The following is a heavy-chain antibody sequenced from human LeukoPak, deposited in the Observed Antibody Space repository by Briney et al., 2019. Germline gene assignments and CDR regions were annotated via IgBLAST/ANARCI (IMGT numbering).Heavy chain of an antibody. V-gene: IGHV4-34*01. CDR3: AFSSREKDSRAFEY. Sequence: PSETLSLTCAVYGGSFSVYYWSWIRQPPGKGLEWIGEINHSGSTNYNPSLKSRVTISVDTSKNQFSLKLSSVTAADTAVYYCAFSSREKDSRAFEYWGQGTLVTVSS. CDR1: GGSFSVYY. J-gene: IGHJ4*02. D-gene: IGHD2-15*01. CDR2: INHSGST.